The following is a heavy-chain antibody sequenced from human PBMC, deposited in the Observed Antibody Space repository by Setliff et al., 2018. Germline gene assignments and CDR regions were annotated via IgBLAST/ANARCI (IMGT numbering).Heavy chain of an antibody. Sequence: SETLSLTCTVSGGSISSGGYYWRWIRQHPGKGLEWIGYIYYSGSTYYNPSLKSRVTISVDTSKNQFSLKLSSVTAADTAVYYCARVARVVLSRNAFDIWGQGTMVTVSS. J-gene: IGHJ3*02. V-gene: IGHV4-31*03. CDR1: GGSISSGGYY. D-gene: IGHD2-2*01. CDR2: IYYSGST. CDR3: ARVARVVLSRNAFDI.